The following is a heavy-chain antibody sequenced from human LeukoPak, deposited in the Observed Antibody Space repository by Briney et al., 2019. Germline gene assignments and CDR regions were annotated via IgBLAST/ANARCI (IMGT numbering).Heavy chain of an antibody. CDR2: ISSGSYTI. Sequence: PGGSLRLSCAASGFTFSSYSMSWVRQAPGEGLEWVSYISSGSYTIYYADSVKGRFTTSRDNAKHSLYLQMNSLRDEDTAVYYCARGTRELDRYWGQGTLVTVSS. J-gene: IGHJ4*02. D-gene: IGHD1-26*01. CDR1: GFTFSSYS. CDR3: ARGTRELDRY. V-gene: IGHV3-48*02.